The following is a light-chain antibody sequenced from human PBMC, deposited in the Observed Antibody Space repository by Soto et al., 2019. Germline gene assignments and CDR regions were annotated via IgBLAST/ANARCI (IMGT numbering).Light chain of an antibody. J-gene: IGLJ1*01. CDR3: QVWDSTFYV. Sequence: SYELTQPLSVSVALGQTARITCGGNNIGSKSVHWYQQKPGQAPVLVIYRDNNRPSGIPERFSGSNSGNTATLTISRAQAGDEADYYCQVWDSTFYVFGTGTKVTVL. CDR1: NIGSKS. V-gene: IGLV3-9*01. CDR2: RDN.